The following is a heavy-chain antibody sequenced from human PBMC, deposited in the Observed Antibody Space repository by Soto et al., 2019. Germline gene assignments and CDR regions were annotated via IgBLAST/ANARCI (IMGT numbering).Heavy chain of an antibody. J-gene: IGHJ4*02. Sequence: GGSLRLSCAASGFTFSSYDMHWVRQATGKGLEWVSGITGSGGSTYYADSVKGRFTISRDNSKNTLFLQMNSLRAEDTAVYYCAKADFDWLFKRPSGNFDYWGQGTLVTVSS. D-gene: IGHD3-9*01. CDR2: ITGSGGST. V-gene: IGHV3-23*01. CDR1: GFTFSSYD. CDR3: AKADFDWLFKRPSGNFDY.